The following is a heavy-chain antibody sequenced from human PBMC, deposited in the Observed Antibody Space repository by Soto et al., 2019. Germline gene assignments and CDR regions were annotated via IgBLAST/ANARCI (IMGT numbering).Heavy chain of an antibody. J-gene: IGHJ4*02. Sequence: GGSLRLSCAASGFTFSSYAMTWVRQAPGKGLEWVSVISGSGSSTYFADSVKGRFTISRDNSKNTLYLQMNSLRAEDTAVYYCARDHLASPDKYNWNYGGSYYFDYWGQGTLVTSPQ. CDR3: ARDHLASPDKYNWNYGGSYYFDY. CDR2: ISGSGSST. D-gene: IGHD1-7*01. CDR1: GFTFSSYA. V-gene: IGHV3-23*01.